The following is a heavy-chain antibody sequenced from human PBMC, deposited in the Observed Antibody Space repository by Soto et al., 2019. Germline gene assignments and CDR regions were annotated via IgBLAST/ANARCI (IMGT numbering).Heavy chain of an antibody. V-gene: IGHV2-70*01. Sequence: GPTLVNPTQTLTLTCTFSGFSLSTSGMCVSWIRQPPGKALEWLALIDWDDDKYYSTSLKTRLTISKDTSKNQVVLTMTNMDPVDTATYYCARMTYYDFWSGYYHDYWGQGALVTVSS. D-gene: IGHD3-3*01. CDR1: GFSLSTSGMC. J-gene: IGHJ4*02. CDR3: ARMTYYDFWSGYYHDY. CDR2: IDWDDDK.